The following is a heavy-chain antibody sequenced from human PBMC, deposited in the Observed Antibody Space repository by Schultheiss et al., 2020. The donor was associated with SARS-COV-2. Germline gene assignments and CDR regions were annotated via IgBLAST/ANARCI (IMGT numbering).Heavy chain of an antibody. J-gene: IGHJ4*02. Sequence: SETLSLTCTVSGGSISSNRCSWGWIRQPPEKGLEWIGSMDYSGNTYYSPSLKSRVTISGDTSKNHFSLKLSSVTAADTAVYYCARGDIMGSPFWYWGQGTLVTVSS. CDR1: GGSISSNRCS. V-gene: IGHV4-39*02. CDR3: ARGDIMGSPFWY. D-gene: IGHD2-15*01. CDR2: MDYSGNT.